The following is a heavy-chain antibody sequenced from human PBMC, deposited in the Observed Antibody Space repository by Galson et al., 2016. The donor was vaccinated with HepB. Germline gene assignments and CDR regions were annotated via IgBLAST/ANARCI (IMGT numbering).Heavy chain of an antibody. J-gene: IGHJ4*02. D-gene: IGHD1-26*01. V-gene: IGHV3-23*01. CDR3: AKAPVGGQLPSADH. Sequence: SLRLSCAASGFTFSSYAMTWVRQAPGKGLKWVSTTTNSGSSTYYADSVKGRFTVSRDNSRNTLSLQMNSLRAEDTAIYFCAKAPVGGQLPSADHWGQGTLVTVSS. CDR2: TTNSGSST. CDR1: GFTFSSYA.